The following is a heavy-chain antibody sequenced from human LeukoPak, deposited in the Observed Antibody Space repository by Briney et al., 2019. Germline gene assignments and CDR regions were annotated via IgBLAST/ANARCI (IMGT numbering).Heavy chain of an antibody. CDR2: IIPILGIA. CDR3: ASGNRRELPDY. J-gene: IGHJ4*02. V-gene: IGHV1-69*04. Sequence: GASVKVSCKASGGTFSSYAISWVRQAPGQGLEWMGRIIPILGIANYAQKFQGRVTITADKSTSTAYMELSSLRSEDTAVYYCASGNRRELPDYWGQGTLVTVSS. D-gene: IGHD1-26*01. CDR1: GGTFSSYA.